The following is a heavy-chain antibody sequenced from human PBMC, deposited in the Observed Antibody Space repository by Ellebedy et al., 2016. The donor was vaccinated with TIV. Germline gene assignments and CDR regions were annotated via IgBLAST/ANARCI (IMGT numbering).Heavy chain of an antibody. CDR3: TRTSSSWYLAAFDI. CDR2: IRSKAYGGTT. CDR1: GGSFSGFY. J-gene: IGHJ3*02. D-gene: IGHD6-13*01. Sequence: QTLSLTCAVYGGSFSGFYWSWFRQAPGKGLEWVGFIRSKAYGGTTEYAASVKGRFTISRDDSKSIAYLQMNSLKTEDTAVYYCTRTSSSWYLAAFDIWGQGTMVTVSS. V-gene: IGHV3-49*03.